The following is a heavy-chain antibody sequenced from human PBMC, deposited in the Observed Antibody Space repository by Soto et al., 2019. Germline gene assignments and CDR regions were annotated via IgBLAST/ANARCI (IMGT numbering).Heavy chain of an antibody. D-gene: IGHD2-15*01. CDR2: IYYSGST. CDR3: ARDVCSGGNCYSDY. J-gene: IGHJ4*02. V-gene: IGHV4-61*01. CDR1: GGSVRSGNYY. Sequence: QVQLQESGPGLVMPSETLSLTCTVSGGSVRSGNYYWSWIRQPPGKGLEWIGYIYYSGSTNYNPSLKSRVTISVDTSRDQFSLRLSSVTAADTAVYYCARDVCSGGNCYSDYWGQGTLVTVSS.